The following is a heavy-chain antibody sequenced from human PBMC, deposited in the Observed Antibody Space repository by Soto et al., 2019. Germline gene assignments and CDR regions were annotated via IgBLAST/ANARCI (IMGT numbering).Heavy chain of an antibody. J-gene: IGHJ6*02. D-gene: IGHD3-3*01. V-gene: IGHV4-30-4*01. Sequence: SETLSLTSPVSGGNISSGCYYWSWIHQPPGKGLEWIGYIYYSGSTYYNPSLKSRVTISVDTSKNQFSLKLSSVTAADTAVYYCARHSKKPGDFDYYYGMDVWGQGTTVPSP. CDR3: ARHSKKPGDFDYYYGMDV. CDR2: IYYSGST. CDR1: GGNISSGCYY.